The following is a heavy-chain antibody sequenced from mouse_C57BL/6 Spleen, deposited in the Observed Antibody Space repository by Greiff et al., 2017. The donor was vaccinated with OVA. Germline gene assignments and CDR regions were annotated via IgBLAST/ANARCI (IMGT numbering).Heavy chain of an antibody. J-gene: IGHJ1*03. CDR2: IYPGSGST. CDR3: ARSTDLYFGV. CDR1: GYTFTSYW. Sequence: VKLQQPGAELVKPGASVKMSCKASGYTFTSYWITWVKQRPGQGLEWIGDIYPGSGSTNYIVNFNNKGTLTGDTSSITAYGQLSSMRSEDSAVYYCARSTDLYFGVWGTGTTVTVS. V-gene: IGHV1-55*01.